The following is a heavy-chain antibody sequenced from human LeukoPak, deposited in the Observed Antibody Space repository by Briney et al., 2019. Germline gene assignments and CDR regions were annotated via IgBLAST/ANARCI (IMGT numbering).Heavy chain of an antibody. CDR2: IIPILGIA. V-gene: IGHV1-69*04. D-gene: IGHD2-2*01. CDR1: GGTFSSHA. Sequence: SVKVSCKASGGTFSSHAISWVRQAPGQGLEWMGRIIPILGIANYAQKFQGRVTITADKSTSTAYMELSSLRSEDTAVYYCARTVVPAADGIDYWGQGTLVTVSS. J-gene: IGHJ4*02. CDR3: ARTVVPAADGIDY.